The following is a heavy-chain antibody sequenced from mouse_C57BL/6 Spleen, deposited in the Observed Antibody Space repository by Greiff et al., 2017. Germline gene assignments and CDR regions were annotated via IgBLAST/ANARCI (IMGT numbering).Heavy chain of an antibody. CDR2: ISSGGDYI. V-gene: IGHV5-9-1*02. CDR3: TGGGAGTGFAD. CDR1: GFTFSSYA. D-gene: IGHD4-1*01. Sequence: EVQLVESGEGLVKPGGSLKLSCAASGFTFSSYAMSWVRQTPEQRLEWVAYISSGGDYIYYADTVKGRFTISRDNARNTLYLQMSSLKSEDTAMYYCTGGGAGTGFADWGQGTLVTVSA. J-gene: IGHJ3*01.